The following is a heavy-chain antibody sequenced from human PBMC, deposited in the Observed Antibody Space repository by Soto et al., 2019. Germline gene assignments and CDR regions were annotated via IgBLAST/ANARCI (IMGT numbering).Heavy chain of an antibody. D-gene: IGHD6-19*01. CDR2: IYSGGST. Sequence: EVQLVESGGGLVQPGGSLRLSCAASGFTVSSNYMSWVRQAPGKGLEWVSVIYSGGSTYYADSVQGRFTISRDNSKNTLYLHMNSLRAEYTAVYYCARYSSGWGHTYFHYWGQGTLVTFSS. CDR3: ARYSSGWGHTYFHY. CDR1: GFTVSSNY. J-gene: IGHJ4*02. V-gene: IGHV3-66*01.